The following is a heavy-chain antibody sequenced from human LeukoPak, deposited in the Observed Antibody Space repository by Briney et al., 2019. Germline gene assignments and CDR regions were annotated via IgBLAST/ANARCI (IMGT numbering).Heavy chain of an antibody. CDR2: ISNDGSDE. Sequence: PGRSLRHSCAASGFTFNMHAMHWVRQAPGKGLEWVAVISNDGSDEYYADSVRGRFPISRDNLQNTVFLQMNNLRPEDTAVYYCAKARHCTTATCASAAFDAWGQGTMVTVSS. V-gene: IGHV3-30-3*01. J-gene: IGHJ3*01. CDR1: GFTFNMHA. CDR3: AKARHCTTATCASAAFDA. D-gene: IGHD2-8*01.